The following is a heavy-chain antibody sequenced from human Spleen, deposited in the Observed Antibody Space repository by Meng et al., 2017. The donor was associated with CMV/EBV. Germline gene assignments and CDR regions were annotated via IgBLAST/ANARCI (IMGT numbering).Heavy chain of an antibody. Sequence: GGSLRLSCATSGFTFDDYAMHWVRQAPGKGLEWVSGISWNSGSIAYADSVKGRFTISRDNARNSLHLHMNSLRAEDMALYYCVKDISHGGYWSSTTCPGGMDVWGQGTTVTVSS. V-gene: IGHV3-9*03. D-gene: IGHD2-2*01. J-gene: IGHJ6*02. CDR1: GFTFDDYA. CDR3: VKDISHGGYWSSTTCPGGMDV. CDR2: ISWNSGSI.